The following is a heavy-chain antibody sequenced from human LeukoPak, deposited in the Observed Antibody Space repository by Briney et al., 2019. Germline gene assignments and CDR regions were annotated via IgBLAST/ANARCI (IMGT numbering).Heavy chain of an antibody. CDR3: ARALISLVRGATDWFDP. CDR2: IKEDGSQK. V-gene: IGHV3-7*01. J-gene: IGHJ5*02. CDR1: GFTFSSHW. D-gene: IGHD3-10*01. Sequence: GGSLRLSCAASGFTFSSHWMSWVRQAPGKGLEWVANIKEDGSQKYYVDSVKGRFTISKDNAKNSLYLQMNSLRAEDTAVYYCARALISLVRGATDWFDPWGHGTLVTVSS.